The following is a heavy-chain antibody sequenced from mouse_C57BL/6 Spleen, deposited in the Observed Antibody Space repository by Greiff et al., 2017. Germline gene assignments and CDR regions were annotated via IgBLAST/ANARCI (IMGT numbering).Heavy chain of an antibody. J-gene: IGHJ4*01. D-gene: IGHD1-2*01. CDR3: ASITPYYAMDY. V-gene: IGHV2-2*01. CDR1: GFSLTSSG. CDR2: IWSGGRT. Sequence: QVQLQQSGPGLVQPSQSLSITCTVSGFSLTSSGVHWVRQSPGKGLAWLGVIWSGGRTDYTAAFISRLSISKDNSKSQVFFKMNSLQADDTAIYYCASITPYYAMDYWGQGTSGTVSS.